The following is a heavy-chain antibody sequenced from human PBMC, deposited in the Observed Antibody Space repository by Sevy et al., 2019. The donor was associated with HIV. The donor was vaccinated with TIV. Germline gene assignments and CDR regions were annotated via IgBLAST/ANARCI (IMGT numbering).Heavy chain of an antibody. CDR1: GFTFSSYS. J-gene: IGHJ3*02. Sequence: GGSLRLSCAASGFTFSSYSMNWVRQAPGKGLEWVSSISPDSGYIYYADSVKGRFTISRDNAKNSLYLQMNSLRAEDTAVYYYARGDSSGAAFDIWGQGTMVTVSS. CDR2: ISPDSGYI. V-gene: IGHV3-21*01. D-gene: IGHD6-25*01. CDR3: ARGDSSGAAFDI.